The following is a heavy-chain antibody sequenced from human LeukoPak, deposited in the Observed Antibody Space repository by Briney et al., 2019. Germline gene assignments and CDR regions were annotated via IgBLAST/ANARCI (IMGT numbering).Heavy chain of an antibody. D-gene: IGHD3-22*01. CDR2: IKEDGSKK. CDR3: ATPLDYYDSSGYHQGGD. Sequence: GGSLRLSCAASGFTFSSHWMTWVRQAPGKGLEWVANIKEDGSKKNYVDSVKGRFTISRDNAKNSLYLQMNSLRAEDTAVYYCATPLDYYDSSGYHQGGDWGQGTPVTVSS. J-gene: IGHJ4*02. V-gene: IGHV3-7*03. CDR1: GFTFSSHW.